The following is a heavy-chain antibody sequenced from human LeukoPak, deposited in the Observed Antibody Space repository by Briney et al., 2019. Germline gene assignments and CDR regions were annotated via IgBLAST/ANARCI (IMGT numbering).Heavy chain of an antibody. V-gene: IGHV3-30*04. CDR3: ARDSRYDFWSGYYTRYFDL. Sequence: PGRSLRLSCAASGFTFSSYAMHWVRQAPGKGLEWVAVISYDGSNKYYADSVKGRFTISRDNSKNTLYLQMNSLRAEDTAVYYCARDSRYDFWSGYYTRYFDLWGRGTLVTVSS. J-gene: IGHJ2*01. CDR2: ISYDGSNK. CDR1: GFTFSSYA. D-gene: IGHD3-3*01.